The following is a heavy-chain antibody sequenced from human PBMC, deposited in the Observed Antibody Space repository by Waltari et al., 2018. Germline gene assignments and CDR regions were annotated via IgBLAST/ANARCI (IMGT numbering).Heavy chain of an antibody. D-gene: IGHD3-16*02. CDR3: ARLDYVWGSYRPESFDY. V-gene: IGHV1-2*04. J-gene: IGHJ4*02. Sequence: QVQLVQSGAEVKKPGASVKVSCKASGYTFTGYYMHWVRQAPGQGLEWMGWINPNSGGTNYAQKFQGWVTMTMDTSKNQFSLKLSSVTAADTAVYYCARLDYVWGSYRPESFDYWGQGTLVTVSS. CDR1: GYTFTGYY. CDR2: INPNSGGT.